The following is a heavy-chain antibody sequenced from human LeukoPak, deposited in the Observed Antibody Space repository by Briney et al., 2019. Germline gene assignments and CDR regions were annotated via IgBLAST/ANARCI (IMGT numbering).Heavy chain of an antibody. J-gene: IGHJ5*02. CDR3: ARVAPRITMILVVTPNWFDP. Sequence: GASVKVSCKASGYTFTSYGISWVRQAPGQGLEWMGWISAYNGNTNYAQKLQGRVTMTTDKSTSTAYMELRRLRSDDTAVYYCARVAPRITMILVVTPNWFDPWGQGTLVTVSS. CDR2: ISAYNGNT. V-gene: IGHV1-18*01. D-gene: IGHD3-22*01. CDR1: GYTFTSYG.